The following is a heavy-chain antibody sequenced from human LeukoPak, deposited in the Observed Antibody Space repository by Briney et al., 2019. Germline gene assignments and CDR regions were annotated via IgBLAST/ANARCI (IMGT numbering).Heavy chain of an antibody. CDR3: ARFGPGGYAFDAFDI. Sequence: PSETLSLTCTVSGGSISSYYWSWIRQPAGKGLEWIGRIYTSGSTNYNPSLKSRVTMSVDTSKNQFSLKLSSLTAADTAVYYCARFGPGGYAFDAFDIWGQGTMVTVSS. V-gene: IGHV4-4*07. J-gene: IGHJ3*02. CDR1: GGSISSYY. CDR2: IYTSGST. D-gene: IGHD5-12*01.